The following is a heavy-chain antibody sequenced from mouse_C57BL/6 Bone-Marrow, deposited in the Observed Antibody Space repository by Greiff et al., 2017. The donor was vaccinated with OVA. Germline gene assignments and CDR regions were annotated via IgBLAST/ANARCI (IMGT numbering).Heavy chain of an antibody. CDR2: IDPNSGGT. D-gene: IGHD1-1*01. CDR3: ARFSITTVVNYYAMDY. CDR1: GYTFTSYW. Sequence: QVQLQQPGAELVKPGASVKLSCKASGYTFTSYWMHWVKQRPGRGLEWIGRIDPNSGGTKYNEKFKSKATLTVDKPSSTAYMQLSSLTSEDSAVYYCARFSITTVVNYYAMDYWGQGTSVTVSS. V-gene: IGHV1-72*01. J-gene: IGHJ4*01.